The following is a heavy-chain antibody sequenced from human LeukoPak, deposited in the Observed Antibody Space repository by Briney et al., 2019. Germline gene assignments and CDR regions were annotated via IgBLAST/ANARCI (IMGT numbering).Heavy chain of an antibody. CDR3: ARLDYGSGSFYYYYYMDV. J-gene: IGHJ6*03. D-gene: IGHD3-10*01. CDR2: IFYSGKT. CDR1: GGSVDTSTYS. V-gene: IGHV4-39*01. Sequence: SETLFLTCYVYGGSVDTSTYSWGCSRQPSGEGLQWPGNIFYSGKTYYNPSLKSRVTISIDTSKNQFSLRLSSITAADTAVYYCARLDYGSGSFYYYYYMDVWGKGTTVTVSS.